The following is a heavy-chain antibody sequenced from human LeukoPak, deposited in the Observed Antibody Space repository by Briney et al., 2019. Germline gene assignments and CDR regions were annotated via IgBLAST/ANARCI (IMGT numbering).Heavy chain of an antibody. Sequence: GGSLRLSCAASGFTFSSYSMDWVRQAPGKGLEWVSYISSLSGTINYADSVKGRFIISRDNAKNSMFLQMNSLRAEDTAVYYCATTWGSGSYFGYRGQGTLVTVSS. J-gene: IGHJ4*02. CDR2: ISSLSGTI. CDR3: ATTWGSGSYFGY. V-gene: IGHV3-48*01. D-gene: IGHD3-10*01. CDR1: GFTFSSYS.